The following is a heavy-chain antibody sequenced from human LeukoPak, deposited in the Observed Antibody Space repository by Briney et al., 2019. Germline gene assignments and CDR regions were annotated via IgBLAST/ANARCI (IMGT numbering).Heavy chain of an antibody. CDR1: GFTFSGYA. CDR2: IRGTGGST. Sequence: GGSLRLSCAASGFTFSGYAMSWVRQPPGKGLEWVSVIRGTGGSTYYADSVKGRFTISRDNSKNTLYLQMNSLRAGDTAVYYCVRDWSRRYDLDYWGQGTLVTVSS. J-gene: IGHJ4*02. V-gene: IGHV3-23*01. D-gene: IGHD3-3*01. CDR3: VRDWSRRYDLDY.